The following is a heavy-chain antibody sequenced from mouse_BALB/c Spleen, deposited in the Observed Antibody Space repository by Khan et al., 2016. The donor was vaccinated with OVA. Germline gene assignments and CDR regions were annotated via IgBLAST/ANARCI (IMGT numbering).Heavy chain of an antibody. V-gene: IGHV1-4*01. J-gene: IGHJ3*01. CDR3: VRDGAYHRNDGWFAY. CDR2: INPSNGYT. D-gene: IGHD2-14*01. Sequence: QVRLQQSGAELARPGASLKMSCKASGYTFTSYTIHWIKLGPGPVLKWIGYINPSNGYTNYNQKFKDKATLTADKSSTTAYMQLSSLTSDDSAVYNCVRDGAYHRNDGWFAYWGQGTLVTVSA. CDR1: GYTFTSYT.